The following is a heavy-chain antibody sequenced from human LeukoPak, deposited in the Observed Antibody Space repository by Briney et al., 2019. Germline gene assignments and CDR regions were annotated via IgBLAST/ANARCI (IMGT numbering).Heavy chain of an antibody. CDR1: GFTFSSYS. CDR2: ISSSSSYI. V-gene: IGHV3-21*01. CDR3: AREGGLWFGAYYYYMDV. D-gene: IGHD3-10*01. Sequence: GGSLRLSCAASGFTFSSYSMNWVRQAPGKGLEWVSSISSSSSYIYYADSVKGRFTISRDNAKNSLYLQMNSLRAEDTAVYYCAREGGLWFGAYYYYMDVWGKGTTVTISS. J-gene: IGHJ6*03.